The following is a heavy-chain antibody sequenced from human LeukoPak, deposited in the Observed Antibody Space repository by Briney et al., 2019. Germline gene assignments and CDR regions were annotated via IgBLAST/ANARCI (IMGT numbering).Heavy chain of an antibody. Sequence: GGSLRLSCAASGFTFSNAWMSWVRQAPGKGLEWVGRIKSKTVGGTTDYAAPVKGRFTISRDDSKNTLYLQMNSLKTEDTAVYYCTRDGEFFDYWGQGTLVTVSS. D-gene: IGHD3-10*01. CDR2: IKSKTVGGTT. J-gene: IGHJ4*02. CDR1: GFTFSNAW. V-gene: IGHV3-15*01. CDR3: TRDGEFFDY.